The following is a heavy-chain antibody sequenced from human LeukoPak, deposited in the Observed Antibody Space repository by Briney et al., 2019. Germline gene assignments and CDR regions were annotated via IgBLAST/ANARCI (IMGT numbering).Heavy chain of an antibody. CDR1: GFTFSSYS. Sequence: GGSLGLSCAASGFTFSSYSMNWVRQAPGKGLEWVSSISSTSYMYYADSVKGRFTISRDNAKNSLYLQMNSLRAEDTAVYYYARGGYDPWYFDSWGQGTLVTVSS. V-gene: IGHV3-21*01. D-gene: IGHD5-12*01. CDR3: ARGGYDPWYFDS. J-gene: IGHJ4*02. CDR2: ISSTSYM.